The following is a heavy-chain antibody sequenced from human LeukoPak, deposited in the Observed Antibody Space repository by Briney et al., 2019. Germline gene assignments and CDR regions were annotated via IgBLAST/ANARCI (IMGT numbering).Heavy chain of an antibody. Sequence: PGGSLRLSCAASVFTFDSYWMSWVRQAPWKGLEWVANIKQDGSEKYYVDSVKGRFTISRDNAKNSLYLQMNSLRAEDTAVYYCARRWFGELLSALDYWGQGTLVTVSS. D-gene: IGHD3-10*01. J-gene: IGHJ4*02. CDR2: IKQDGSEK. CDR1: VFTFDSYW. V-gene: IGHV3-7*01. CDR3: ARRWFGELLSALDY.